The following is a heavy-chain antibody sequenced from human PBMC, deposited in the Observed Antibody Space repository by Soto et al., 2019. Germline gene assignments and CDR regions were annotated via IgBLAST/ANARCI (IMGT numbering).Heavy chain of an antibody. Sequence: SETLSLTCTVSGASISYGGFSWSWIRQSPGKGLEWVGYISHLESTYFHPSFKSRLTMSIDRTRNQFSLKLSSVTAADMAVYYCARGGGYDSFDYWGQGVLVTVSS. V-gene: IGHV4-30-2*06. D-gene: IGHD5-12*01. J-gene: IGHJ4*02. CDR1: GASISYGGFS. CDR2: ISHLEST. CDR3: ARGGGYDSFDY.